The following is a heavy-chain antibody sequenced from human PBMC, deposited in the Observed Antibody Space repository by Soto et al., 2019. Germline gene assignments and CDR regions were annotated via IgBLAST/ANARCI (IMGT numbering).Heavy chain of an antibody. D-gene: IGHD3-22*01. CDR2: LSASGGGT. J-gene: IGHJ4*02. Sequence: LSCAASGFTFSSYAMSWVRQAPGKGLEWVSSLSASGGGTYYADSVKGRFTISRDNSKNTLSLQMNSLRAEDTAVYYCAKTIAGMYYYDSGTYYHFDYWGQGTLVTVSS. CDR3: AKTIAGMYYYDSGTYYHFDY. CDR1: GFTFSSYA. V-gene: IGHV3-23*01.